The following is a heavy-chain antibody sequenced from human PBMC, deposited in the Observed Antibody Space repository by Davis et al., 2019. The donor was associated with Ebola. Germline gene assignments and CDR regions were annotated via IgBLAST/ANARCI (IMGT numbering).Heavy chain of an antibody. CDR1: EYTFTDYY. Sequence: AASVKVSCKASEYTFTDYYIHWVRQAPGQGLEWMGIINPSDGATYYTQNFQGKVTLTRDTSTSTVYMELSSLRSEDTALYYCTTPGGQDSGYDVFDIWGQGTMVTVSS. V-gene: IGHV1-46*03. CDR2: INPSDGAT. J-gene: IGHJ3*02. D-gene: IGHD5-12*01. CDR3: TTPGGQDSGYDVFDI.